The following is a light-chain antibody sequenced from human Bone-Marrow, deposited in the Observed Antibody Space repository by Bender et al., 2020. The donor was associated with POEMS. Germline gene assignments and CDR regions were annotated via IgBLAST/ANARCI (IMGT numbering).Light chain of an antibody. Sequence: QSVLTQPPSVSGAPGQTVTISCTGSSSNIGTNPVNWYQQLPGTAPKLLIYINNQRPSGVPDRFSGSKSGTSASLAISGLQSEDEADYYCAAWEDSLNGWVFGGGTKLTVL. CDR3: AAWEDSLNGWV. CDR2: INN. V-gene: IGLV1-44*01. CDR1: SSNIGTNP. J-gene: IGLJ3*02.